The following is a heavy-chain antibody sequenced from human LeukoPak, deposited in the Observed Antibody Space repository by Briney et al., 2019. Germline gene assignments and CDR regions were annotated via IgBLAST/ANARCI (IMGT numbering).Heavy chain of an antibody. V-gene: IGHV6-1*01. CDR3: ARTNGWLDY. D-gene: IGHD6-19*01. Sequence: SQTLSLTCAISGDSVSSKSVAWNWIRQSPSRGLEWLGRTYYRSKWYNEYAVSVKGRININPDTSMNQISLQLNSVTPEDTAMYYCARTNGWLDYWGQGILVTVSS. CDR1: GDSVSSKSVA. CDR2: TYYRSKWYN. J-gene: IGHJ4*02.